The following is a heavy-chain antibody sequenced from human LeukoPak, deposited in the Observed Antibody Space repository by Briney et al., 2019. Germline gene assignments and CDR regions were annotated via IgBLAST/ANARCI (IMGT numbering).Heavy chain of an antibody. D-gene: IGHD3-22*01. CDR2: IRSKANSYAT. J-gene: IGHJ4*02. CDR3: TRYYDNSGYYGDY. CDR1: GFTFSGPA. Sequence: PGGSRKLACAAAGFTFSGPAMHWVRQASGRVLEWVGRIRSKANSYATAYAASVKGRFTISRGDSKNTAYPQMNSLKTEDTAVYYCTRYYDNSGYYGDYWGQGTLVTASS. V-gene: IGHV3-73*01.